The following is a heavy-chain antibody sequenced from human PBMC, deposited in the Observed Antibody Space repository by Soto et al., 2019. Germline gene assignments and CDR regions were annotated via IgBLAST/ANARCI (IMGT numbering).Heavy chain of an antibody. Sequence: SETLSLTCTVSGGSISSYYWSWIRQPPGKGLEWIGYIYYSGSTNYNPSLKSRVTISVDTPKNQFSLKLSSVTAADTAVYYCARLRYNILTGYYFDYWGQGTLVTVSS. CDR2: IYYSGST. J-gene: IGHJ4*02. D-gene: IGHD3-9*01. V-gene: IGHV4-59*08. CDR3: ARLRYNILTGYYFDY. CDR1: GGSISSYY.